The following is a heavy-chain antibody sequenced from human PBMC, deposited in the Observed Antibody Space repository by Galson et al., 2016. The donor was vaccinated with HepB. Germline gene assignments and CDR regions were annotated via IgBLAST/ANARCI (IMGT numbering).Heavy chain of an antibody. CDR1: GGSISGSSYW. V-gene: IGHV4-39*01. Sequence: SETLSLTCTVSGGSISGSSYWWGWIRQPPGKGLEWIGSIYYSGSTHYNPSLKSRVTISVDTSKNQFSLKLSSVPAADPAGYYCMRYSWDSFMDWNWGQGTLVTVSS. J-gene: IGHJ4*02. D-gene: IGHD1-7*01. CDR2: IYYSGST. CDR3: MRYSWDSFMDWN.